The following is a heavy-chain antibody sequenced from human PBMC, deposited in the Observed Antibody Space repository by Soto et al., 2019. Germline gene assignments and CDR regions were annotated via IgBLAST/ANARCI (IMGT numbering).Heavy chain of an antibody. Sequence: QVQLVESGGGVVQPGRSLRLSCAASGFTFSSYGXXXXXXXXXXXLEWVAVISYDGSNKYYADSVKGRFTISGDNXXXXXXXXXXXXXXXXXXXXXXXXXXXXXXXXDYWGQGTLVTVSS. J-gene: IGHJ4*02. CDR2: ISYDGSNK. CDR1: GFTFSSYG. V-gene: IGHV3-30*03. CDR3: XXXXXXXXXXDY.